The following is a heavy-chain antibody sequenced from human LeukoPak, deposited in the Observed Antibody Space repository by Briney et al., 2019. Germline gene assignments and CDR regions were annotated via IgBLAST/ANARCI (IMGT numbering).Heavy chain of an antibody. CDR1: GGSFSGYY. J-gene: IGHJ4*02. CDR3: ARVVRGMAPIDY. CDR2: INHSGST. D-gene: IGHD6-13*01. V-gene: IGHV4-34*01. Sequence: SETLSLTCAVYGGSFSGYYWSWIRQPPGKGLEWIGEINHSGSTNYNPSLKGRVTISVDTSKNQFSLKLSSVTAADTAVYYCARVVRGMAPIDYWGQGTLVTVSS.